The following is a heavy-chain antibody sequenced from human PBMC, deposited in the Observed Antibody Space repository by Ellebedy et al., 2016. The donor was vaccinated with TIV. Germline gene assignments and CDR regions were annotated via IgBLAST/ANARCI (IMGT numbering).Heavy chain of an antibody. CDR3: ARQGSVVNAHSFDP. J-gene: IGHJ5*02. CDR1: GGSISSYY. V-gene: IGHV4-59*08. CDR2: IYYSGST. Sequence: MPSETLSLTCTVSGGSISSYYWSWIRQPPGKGLEWIGYIYYSGSTNYNPSLKSRVTISVDTSKNQFSLKLSSVTAADTAVYYCARQGSVVNAHSFDPWGQGTLVTVSS. D-gene: IGHD2-21*01.